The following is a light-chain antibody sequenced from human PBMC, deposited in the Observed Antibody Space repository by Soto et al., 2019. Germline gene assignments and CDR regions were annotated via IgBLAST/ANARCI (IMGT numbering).Light chain of an antibody. Sequence: DVQMTQSPSTLSASVGDRVTITCRASQSISAWLAWYQQKPGKAPKLLIYDGSSLESGVPARFSGGGSGTEFTLTISSLQPDDFSTFYCQQYNNYPWTFGQGTKVDIK. V-gene: IGKV1-5*01. CDR3: QQYNNYPWT. CDR1: QSISAW. J-gene: IGKJ1*01. CDR2: DGS.